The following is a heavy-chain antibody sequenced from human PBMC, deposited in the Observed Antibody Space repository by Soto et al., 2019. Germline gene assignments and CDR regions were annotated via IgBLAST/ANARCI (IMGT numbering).Heavy chain of an antibody. J-gene: IGHJ5*02. Sequence: ASVKVSCKASGYTFTSYDINWVRQATGQGLEWMGWMNPNSGNTGYAQKFQGRVTMTRNTSISTAYMELSSLRSEDTAVYYCASCYYCSGGSCYSCNWFDPWGQGTLVTVSS. CDR1: GYTFTSYD. CDR2: MNPNSGNT. V-gene: IGHV1-8*01. D-gene: IGHD2-15*01. CDR3: ASCYYCSGGSCYSCNWFDP.